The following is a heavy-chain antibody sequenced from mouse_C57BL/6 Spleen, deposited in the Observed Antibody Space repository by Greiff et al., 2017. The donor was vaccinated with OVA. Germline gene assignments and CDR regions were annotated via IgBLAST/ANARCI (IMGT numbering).Heavy chain of an antibody. CDR2: IDPETGGT. CDR1: GYTFTDYE. D-gene: IGHD1-2*01. V-gene: IGHV1-15*01. CDR3: TRGAHYGRFDY. J-gene: IGHJ2*01. Sequence: QVHVKQSGAELVRPGASVTLSCKASGYTFTDYEMHWVKQTPVHGLEWIGAIDPETGGTAYNQKFKGKAILTADKSSSTAYMELRSLTSEDSAVYYCTRGAHYGRFDYWGQGTTLTVSS.